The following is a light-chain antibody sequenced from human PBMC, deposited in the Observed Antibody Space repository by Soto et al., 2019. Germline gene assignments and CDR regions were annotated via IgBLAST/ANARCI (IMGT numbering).Light chain of an antibody. J-gene: IGLJ2*01. CDR1: SSDVGAHNY. Sequence: QSALTQPASVSGSPGQSIAISCTGTSSDVGAHNYVSWYQQHPGKAPKLMIYDVTNRPSGVSTRFSGFKSGNTASLTISGLQAEDEGGYYCSSYTGTSTLVIFGGGTQLTVL. CDR3: SSYTGTSTLVI. CDR2: DVT. V-gene: IGLV2-14*03.